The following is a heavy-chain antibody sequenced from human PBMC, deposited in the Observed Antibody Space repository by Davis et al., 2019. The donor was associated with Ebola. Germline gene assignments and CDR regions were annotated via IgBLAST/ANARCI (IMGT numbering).Heavy chain of an antibody. CDR1: GFTFSDYN. CDR3: ARGPSTGNSFSY. J-gene: IGHJ4*02. D-gene: IGHD6-13*01. Sequence: GESLKISCAASGFTFSDYNMSWIRQAPGKGLEWVSSISSSSSYIYYADSVKGRFTISRDNAKNSLYLQMNSLRAEDTAVYYCARGPSTGNSFSYWGQGTLVTVSS. CDR2: ISSSSSYI. V-gene: IGHV3-21*01.